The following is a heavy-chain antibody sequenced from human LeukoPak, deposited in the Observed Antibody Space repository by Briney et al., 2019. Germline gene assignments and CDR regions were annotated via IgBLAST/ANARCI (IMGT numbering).Heavy chain of an antibody. V-gene: IGHV3-23*01. J-gene: IGHJ4*02. Sequence: GGSLRLSCAASGFTFSNYDMSWVRHAPGKGLEWVSIISGSGGSTYVADSVKGRFTFSRDNSKNTLYLQMNSLRAEDTAVYYCAKDSDYYGSGSSVDYWGQGTLVTVSS. CDR2: ISGSGGST. CDR1: GFTFSNYD. D-gene: IGHD3-10*01. CDR3: AKDSDYYGSGSSVDY.